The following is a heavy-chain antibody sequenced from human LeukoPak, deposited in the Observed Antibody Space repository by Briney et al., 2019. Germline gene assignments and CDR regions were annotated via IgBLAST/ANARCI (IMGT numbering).Heavy chain of an antibody. D-gene: IGHD3-22*01. CDR3: ARAYYDSSGYFGWGTDYYYYYMDA. Sequence: ASVKVSCKASGYTFTANYIHWVRQAPGQGLEWVGRIHPKSGGANYAQKFRDRVTLTWDASINTAYMELSGLRSDDAAVYYCARAYYDSSGYFGWGTDYYYYYMDAWGEGTTVTISS. CDR1: GYTFTANY. V-gene: IGHV1-2*06. J-gene: IGHJ6*03. CDR2: IHPKSGGA.